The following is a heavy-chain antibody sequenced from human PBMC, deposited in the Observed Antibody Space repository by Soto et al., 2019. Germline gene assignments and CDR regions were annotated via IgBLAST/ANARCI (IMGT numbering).Heavy chain of an antibody. D-gene: IGHD3-9*01. J-gene: IGHJ6*02. CDR3: AKDLGYYDILTGPHYYYGMDV. CDR1: GFSFEGYA. Sequence: GGSLRLSCAASGFSFEGYAMHWVRQVPGKGLEWISPISCSGGSTYYSDSVKGRFTISRDNSKNTLYLQMNSLRAEDTAVYYCAKDLGYYDILTGPHYYYGMDVWGQGTTVTVSS. V-gene: IGHV3-23*01. CDR2: ISCSGGST.